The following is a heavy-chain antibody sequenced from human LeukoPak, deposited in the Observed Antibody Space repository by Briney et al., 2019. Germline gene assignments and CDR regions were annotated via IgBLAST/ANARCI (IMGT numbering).Heavy chain of an antibody. Sequence: GASVKVSCKASGYTFTGYYMHWVRQAPGQGLEWMGWINPNSGGTNYAQKFQGRVTMTRDTSISTAYMELSRLRSDDTAVYYCARTTRYFDWLDKYYFDYWGQGTLVTVSS. CDR2: INPNSGGT. J-gene: IGHJ4*02. V-gene: IGHV1-2*02. D-gene: IGHD3-9*01. CDR1: GYTFTGYY. CDR3: ARTTRYFDWLDKYYFDY.